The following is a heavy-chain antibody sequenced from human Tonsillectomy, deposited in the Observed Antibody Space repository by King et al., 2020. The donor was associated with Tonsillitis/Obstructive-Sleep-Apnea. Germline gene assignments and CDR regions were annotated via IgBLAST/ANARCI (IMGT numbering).Heavy chain of an antibody. CDR3: ARPMATAGSSNWHFDL. D-gene: IGHD6-13*01. CDR2: IYPGDSDT. V-gene: IGHV5-51*01. J-gene: IGHJ2*01. Sequence: VQLVQSGAEVKKPGESLRISCKGSGYSFTNYWIGWVRQMPGKGLEWMGIIYPGDSDTRYSPSFQGQVTLSADKSLSTTYLQWSSLAASDSAMYYCARPMATAGSSNWHFDLWGRGTLVTVSS. CDR1: GYSFTNYW.